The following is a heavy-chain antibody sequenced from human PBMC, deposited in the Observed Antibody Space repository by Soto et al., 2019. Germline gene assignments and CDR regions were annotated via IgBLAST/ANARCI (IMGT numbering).Heavy chain of an antibody. V-gene: IGHV3-11*05. Sequence: QVQLVESGGGLVKPGGSLRLSCAVSGFTFSDYYMTWIRQAPGKGLEWVSYISSSTSHTNYADSVKGRFTISRDNAKNSLFLQMNSLRAEDTAVYYCAGGRGAAGDYFDFWGRGTLVTVSS. CDR1: GFTFSDYY. D-gene: IGHD6-13*01. CDR2: ISSSTSHT. CDR3: AGGRGAAGDYFDF. J-gene: IGHJ4*02.